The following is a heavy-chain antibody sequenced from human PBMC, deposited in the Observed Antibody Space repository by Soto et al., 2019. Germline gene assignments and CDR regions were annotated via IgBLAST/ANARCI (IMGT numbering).Heavy chain of an antibody. CDR3: ARKPPSAIQWWALGMDV. CDR2: TFRGGNT. V-gene: IGHV3-53*02. J-gene: IGHJ6*02. D-gene: IGHD2-21*01. Sequence: ELQLVETGGGLIQTGGSLRLSCAASGFSIRSNYIAWVRQPPGKGLEWVSTTFRGGNTEYAASVKGRCSISRDNYTNTLYLPMDSLIVEDTDVYYCARKPPSAIQWWALGMDVWGQGPTVSVSS. CDR1: GFSIRSNY.